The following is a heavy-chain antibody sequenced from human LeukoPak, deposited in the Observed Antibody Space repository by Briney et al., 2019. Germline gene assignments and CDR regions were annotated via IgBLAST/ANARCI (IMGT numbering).Heavy chain of an antibody. CDR2: INPSGGST. CDR3: ARDSWGQQLTRHNYFDY. J-gene: IGHJ4*02. CDR1: GYTFTSYY. D-gene: IGHD6-13*01. V-gene: IGHV1-46*03. Sequence: ASVKVSCKASGYTFTSYYMHWVRQAPGQGLEWMGIINPSGGSTSYAQKFQGRVTMTRDTSTSTAYMELSSLRSEDTAVYYCARDSWGQQLTRHNYFDYWGQGTLVTVSS.